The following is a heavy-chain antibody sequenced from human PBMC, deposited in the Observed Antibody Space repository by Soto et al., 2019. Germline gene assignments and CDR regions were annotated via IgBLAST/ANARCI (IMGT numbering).Heavy chain of an antibody. CDR2: ISGSGGST. CDR3: AALAVAYFDS. J-gene: IGHJ4*02. CDR1: GFTFSSYA. V-gene: IGHV3-23*01. Sequence: EVQLLESGGGLVQPGGSLRLSCAASGFTFSSYAMSWVRQAPGKGLEWVSAISGSGGSTYYADSVKGRFTISRDNSKIARYLQMNSLRGEDPAVYYCAALAVAYFDSWGQGTLVTVSS. D-gene: IGHD6-19*01.